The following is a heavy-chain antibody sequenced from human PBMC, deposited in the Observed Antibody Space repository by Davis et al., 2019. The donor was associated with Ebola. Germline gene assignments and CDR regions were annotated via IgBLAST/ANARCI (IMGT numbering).Heavy chain of an antibody. Sequence: ASVKVSCKASGYTFTSYAMHWVRQAPGQRLEWMGWINAGNGNTKYSQKFQGRVTITRDTSASTAYMELSSLRSEDTAVYYCARAQRLYYYYYMDVWGKGTTVTVSS. CDR1: GYTFTSYA. CDR2: INAGNGNT. V-gene: IGHV1-3*01. J-gene: IGHJ6*03. CDR3: ARAQRLYYYYYMDV.